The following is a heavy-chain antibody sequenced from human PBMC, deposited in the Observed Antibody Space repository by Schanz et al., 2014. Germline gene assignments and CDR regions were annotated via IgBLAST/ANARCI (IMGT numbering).Heavy chain of an antibody. Sequence: EVQLVESGGGLVQPGGSLRLSCAASTFTFSSYWMHWVRQAPGKGLEWVSYISSSSSYTNYADSVKGRFTISRDNAKNSLYLQMNSLRGEDTAVYYCASANYTNYFDYWGQGTLVTVSS. J-gene: IGHJ4*02. CDR2: ISSSSSYT. D-gene: IGHD4-4*01. V-gene: IGHV3-48*04. CDR3: ASANYTNYFDY. CDR1: TFTFSSYW.